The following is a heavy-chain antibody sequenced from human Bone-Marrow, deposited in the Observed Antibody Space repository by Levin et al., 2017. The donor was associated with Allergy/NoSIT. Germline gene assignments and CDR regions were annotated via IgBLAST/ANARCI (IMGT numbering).Heavy chain of an antibody. CDR3: SSSLGGHSGHDFTIGAFDV. Sequence: KTGGSLRLSCTTSGFTFDEYPMSWFRQAPGKGLEWVGFIRRPAYGGTTDYAASVRGRFTISRDDSKGIAYLQMVRLKIEDTAMYYCSSSLGGHSGHDFTIGAFDVWGQGTMVTVSS. D-gene: IGHD5-12*01. J-gene: IGHJ3*01. CDR1: GFTFDEYP. CDR2: IRRPAYGGTT. V-gene: IGHV3-49*05.